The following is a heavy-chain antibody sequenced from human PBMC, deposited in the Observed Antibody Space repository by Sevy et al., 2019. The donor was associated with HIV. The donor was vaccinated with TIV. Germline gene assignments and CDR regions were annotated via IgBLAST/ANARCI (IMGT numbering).Heavy chain of an antibody. D-gene: IGHD5-18*01. Sequence: GGSLRLSCAASGFPFSSYAMSWVRQAPGKGLEWVSAIGGSGVSTYYADSVKGRFTISRDNSKNTLYLQMNSLRAEDTAVYYCAKDRAAMVGDAFDIRGQGTMVTVSS. J-gene: IGHJ3*02. CDR3: AKDRAAMVGDAFDI. CDR2: IGGSGVST. CDR1: GFPFSSYA. V-gene: IGHV3-23*01.